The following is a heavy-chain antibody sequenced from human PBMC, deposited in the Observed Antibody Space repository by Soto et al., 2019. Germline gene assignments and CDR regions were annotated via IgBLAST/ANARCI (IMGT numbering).Heavy chain of an antibody. J-gene: IGHJ6*03. V-gene: IGHV3-48*01. Sequence: PGGSLRLSCSASGFTFSSSSMNWVRQAPGKGLEWVSYISSSSSTIYYADSVKGRFTISRDNAKNSLYLQMNSLRAEDTAVYYCARGGLDFWSGYFTYYYYYMDVWGKGTTVTVSS. D-gene: IGHD3-3*01. CDR2: ISSSSSTI. CDR1: GFTFSSSS. CDR3: ARGGLDFWSGYFTYYYYYMDV.